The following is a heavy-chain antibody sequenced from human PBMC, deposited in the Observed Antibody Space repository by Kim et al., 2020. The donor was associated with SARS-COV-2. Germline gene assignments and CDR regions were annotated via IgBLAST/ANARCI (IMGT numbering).Heavy chain of an antibody. CDR2: ISGSGGST. V-gene: IGHV3-23*01. J-gene: IGHJ4*02. Sequence: GGSLRLSCAASGFTFSSYAMSWVRQAPGKGLEWVSAISGSGGSTYYADSVKGRFTISRDNSKNTLYLQMNSLRAEDTAVYYCAKEWRERRIWFGFAGRYYFDYWGQGTLVTVSS. D-gene: IGHD3-10*01. CDR1: GFTFSSYA. CDR3: AKEWRERRIWFGFAGRYYFDY.